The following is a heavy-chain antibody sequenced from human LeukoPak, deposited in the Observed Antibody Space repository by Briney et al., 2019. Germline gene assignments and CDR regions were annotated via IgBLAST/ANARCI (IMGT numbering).Heavy chain of an antibody. D-gene: IGHD2-2*01. Sequence: ASVKVSCKASGYTFTNYGISWVRQAPGQGLEWMGWISAYNGNTNYVQNLQGRVTMTTDTSASTAYMELRSLRPDDTAVYYCARDLDIVVALAAPRHYGMDVWGQGTTVTVSS. CDR1: GYTFTNYG. CDR3: ARDLDIVVALAAPRHYGMDV. J-gene: IGHJ6*02. CDR2: ISAYNGNT. V-gene: IGHV1-18*01.